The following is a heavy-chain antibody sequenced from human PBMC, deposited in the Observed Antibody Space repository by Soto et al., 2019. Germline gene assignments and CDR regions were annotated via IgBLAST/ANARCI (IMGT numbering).Heavy chain of an antibody. CDR2: INPNSGGT. J-gene: IGHJ5*02. CDR3: ARIAAADTPTDNWFDP. V-gene: IGHV1-2*02. Sequence: GASVKVSCKASGYTFTGYYMLWVRQAPGQGLEWMGWINPNSGGTNYAQKFQGRVTMTRDTSISTAYMELSRLRSDDTAVYYCARIAAADTPTDNWFDPWGQGTLVTVS. D-gene: IGHD6-13*01. CDR1: GYTFTGYY.